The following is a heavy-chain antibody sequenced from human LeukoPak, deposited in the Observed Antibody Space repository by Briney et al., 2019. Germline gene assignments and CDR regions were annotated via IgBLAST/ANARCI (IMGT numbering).Heavy chain of an antibody. CDR1: GYTFTSYD. J-gene: IGHJ5*02. CDR3: ASRYDSSGYTWFDP. V-gene: IGHV1-8*01. Sequence: ASVKVSCKASGYTFTSYDINWVRQATGQGLEWMGWMNPNSGNTGYAQKFQGRVTMTRNTSISTAYMGLSSLRSEDTAVYYCASRYDSSGYTWFDPWGQGTLVTVSS. CDR2: MNPNSGNT. D-gene: IGHD3-22*01.